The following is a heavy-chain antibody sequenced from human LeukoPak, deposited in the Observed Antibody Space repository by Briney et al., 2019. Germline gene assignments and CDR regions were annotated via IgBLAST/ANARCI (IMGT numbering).Heavy chain of an antibody. V-gene: IGHV3-9*01. Sequence: PGGSLRLSCAASGFTFDDYAMHWVRQAPGKGLEWVSGISWNSGSIGYADSVKGRFTISRDNAKNSLYLQMNSLRAEDTAVYYCATDGDYTSLYGMDVWGQGTTVTVSS. J-gene: IGHJ6*02. CDR1: GFTFDDYA. D-gene: IGHD4-17*01. CDR3: ATDGDYTSLYGMDV. CDR2: ISWNSGSI.